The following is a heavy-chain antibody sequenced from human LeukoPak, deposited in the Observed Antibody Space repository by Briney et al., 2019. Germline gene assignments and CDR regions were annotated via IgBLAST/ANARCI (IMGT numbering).Heavy chain of an antibody. J-gene: IGHJ5*02. CDR1: GGSISSYY. V-gene: IGHV4-59*12. CDR2: IYYSGST. Sequence: SQTLSLTCTVSGGSISSYYWSWIRQPPGKGLEWIGYIYYSGSTNYNPSLKSRVTISVDKSKNQFSLKLSSVTAADTAVYYCARGFSGSGSYGDWFDPWGQGTLVTISS. CDR3: ARGFSGSGSYGDWFDP. D-gene: IGHD3-10*01.